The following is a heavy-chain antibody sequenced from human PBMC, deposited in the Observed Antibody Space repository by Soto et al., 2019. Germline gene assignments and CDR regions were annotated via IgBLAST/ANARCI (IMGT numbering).Heavy chain of an antibody. J-gene: IGHJ4*02. Sequence: SETLSLTCAVYGKSLSCYYWSWIRQPPGKALERIGEINHSGNTTYNPSLKSRVTISVDTSKNQLFLNLSSATAADTAMYFCARHHVRGRTIAGAAEFWGPGTLVTVSS. CDR1: GKSLSCYY. V-gene: IGHV4-34*01. D-gene: IGHD1-26*01. CDR2: INHSGNT. CDR3: ARHHVRGRTIAGAAEF.